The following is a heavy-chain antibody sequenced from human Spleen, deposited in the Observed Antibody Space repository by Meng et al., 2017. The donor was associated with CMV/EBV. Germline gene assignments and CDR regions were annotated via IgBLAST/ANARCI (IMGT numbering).Heavy chain of an antibody. CDR2: ISSSSSYI. D-gene: IGHD1-26*01. Sequence: AGGFTFSSYSMNWVRQAPGKELEWVSTISSSSSYIYYADSVKSRFTISRDNAKNSLYLQMNSLRAEDTAVYYCARDGGSYSNWFDPWGQGTLVTVSS. CDR3: ARDGGSYSNWFDP. CDR1: GFTFSSYS. V-gene: IGHV3-21*01. J-gene: IGHJ5*02.